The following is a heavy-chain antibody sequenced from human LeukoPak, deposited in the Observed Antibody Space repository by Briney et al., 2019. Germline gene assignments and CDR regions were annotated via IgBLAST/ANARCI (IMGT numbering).Heavy chain of an antibody. CDR3: ARDSYAIIVY. CDR2: IKQDGSEK. J-gene: IGHJ4*02. CDR1: GFTFSNYW. Sequence: GGSLRLSCAASGFTFSNYWMAWVRQAPGKGLEWVANIKQDGSEKYYVDSVKGRFTISRDNAKNSLSLQMNSLRAEDTAMYYCARDSYAIIVYWGQGTLVTVSS. V-gene: IGHV3-7*01. D-gene: IGHD2-2*01.